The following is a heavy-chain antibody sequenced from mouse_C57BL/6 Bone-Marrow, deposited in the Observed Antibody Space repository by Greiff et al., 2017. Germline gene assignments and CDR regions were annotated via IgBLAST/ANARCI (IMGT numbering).Heavy chain of an antibody. CDR3: AREVTRYYAMDY. D-gene: IGHD2-3*01. J-gene: IGHJ4*01. V-gene: IGHV1-7*01. Sequence: VKLMESGAELAKPGASVKLSCKASGYTFTSYWMHWVKQRPGQGLEWIGYINPSSGYPKYNQKFKDKATWTADKSSSTAYMQLISLTYEDSAVYYCAREVTRYYAMDYWGQGTSVTVSS. CDR2: INPSSGYP. CDR1: GYTFTSYW.